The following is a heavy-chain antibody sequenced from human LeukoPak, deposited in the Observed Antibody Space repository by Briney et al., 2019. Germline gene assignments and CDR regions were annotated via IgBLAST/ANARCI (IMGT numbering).Heavy chain of an antibody. V-gene: IGHV4-34*01. Sequence: SETLSLTCAVYGGSFSCYYWSWIRQPPGKGLEWIGEINHSGSTNYNPSLKSRVTISVDTSKNQFSLKLSSVTAADTAVYYCARSRAYSYGYGYYYYYYMDVWGKGTTVTVSS. CDR3: ARSRAYSYGYGYYYYYYMDV. CDR2: INHSGST. J-gene: IGHJ6*03. CDR1: GGSFSCYY. D-gene: IGHD5-18*01.